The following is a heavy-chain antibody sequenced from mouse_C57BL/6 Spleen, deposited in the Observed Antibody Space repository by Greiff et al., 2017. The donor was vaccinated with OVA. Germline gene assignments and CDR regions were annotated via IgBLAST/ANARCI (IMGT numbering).Heavy chain of an antibody. J-gene: IGHJ2*01. CDR3: AREETAQALYYFDY. V-gene: IGHV3-1*01. CDR1: GYSITSGYD. Sequence: VQLKQSGPGMVKPSQSLSLTCTVTGYSITSGYDWHWIRHFPGNKLEWMGYISYSGSTTYNPSLKSRISITHDTSKNHFFLKLNSVTTEDTATYYCAREETAQALYYFDYWGQGTTLTVSS. CDR2: ISYSGST. D-gene: IGHD3-2*02.